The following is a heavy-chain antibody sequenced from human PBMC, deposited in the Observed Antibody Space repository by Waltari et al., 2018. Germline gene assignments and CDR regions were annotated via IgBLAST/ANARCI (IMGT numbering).Heavy chain of an antibody. J-gene: IGHJ4*02. CDR3: AASGSYVADLRY. CDR2: MNPNSGNT. CDR1: GYTFTSYA. V-gene: IGHV1-8*01. D-gene: IGHD1-26*01. Sequence: QVQLVQSGAEVKKPGASVKVSCKASGYTFTSYAIHWVRQATGQGLEWMGWMNPNSGNTGYAQKFQGRVTMTRNTSISTAYMELSSLRSEDTAVYYCAASGSYVADLRYWGQGTLVTVSS.